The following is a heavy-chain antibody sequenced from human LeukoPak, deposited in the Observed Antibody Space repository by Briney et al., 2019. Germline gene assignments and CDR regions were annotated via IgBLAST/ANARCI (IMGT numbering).Heavy chain of an antibody. D-gene: IGHD6-6*01. CDR3: ARDQYSSSSQTAAGIDY. CDR1: GYTFTSYY. CDR2: INPSGGST. J-gene: IGHJ4*02. Sequence: GASVKVSCKASGYTFTSYYMHWVRQAPGQGLGWMGIINPSGGSTSYAQKFQGRVTMTRDMSTSTVYMELSSLRSEDTAVYYCARDQYSSSSQTAAGIDYWGQGPRVTVSS. V-gene: IGHV1-46*01.